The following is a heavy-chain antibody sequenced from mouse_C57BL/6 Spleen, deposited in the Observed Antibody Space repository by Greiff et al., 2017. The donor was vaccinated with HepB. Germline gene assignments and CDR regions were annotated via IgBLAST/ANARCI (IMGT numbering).Heavy chain of an antibody. D-gene: IGHD2-1*01. CDR2: IDPSDSET. J-gene: IGHJ4*01. CDR3: AKGGYYGNYGAMDY. V-gene: IGHV1-52*01. Sequence: QVQLQQPGAELVRPGSSVKLSCKASGYTFTSYWMHWVKRRPIQGLEWIGNIDPSDSETHYNQKFKDKATLTVDKSSSTAYMQLSSLTSEDSAVYYCAKGGYYGNYGAMDYWGQGTSVTVSS. CDR1: GYTFTSYW.